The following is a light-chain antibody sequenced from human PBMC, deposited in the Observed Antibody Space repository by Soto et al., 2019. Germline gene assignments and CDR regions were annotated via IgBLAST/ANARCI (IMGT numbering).Light chain of an antibody. CDR3: QQYYNWPLT. J-gene: IGKJ4*01. Sequence: PWESATRSPRASQTVRSSYLTWYWQLLAQAPPLASSAPSHRATGIPARFSGSGSGTDFTLTISSLQSEDFAVYHCQQYYNWPLTFGGGTKVDIK. V-gene: IGKV3D-7*01. CDR2: APS. CDR1: QTVRSSY.